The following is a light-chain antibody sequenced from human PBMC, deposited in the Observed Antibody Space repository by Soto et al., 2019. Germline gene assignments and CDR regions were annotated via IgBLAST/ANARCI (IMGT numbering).Light chain of an antibody. Sequence: EIVMTQSPATLSVSPGERATLSCRASQSVGSNLAWYQQKPGQAPRLLIYGASTRATGIPARFSGSGSGTEFTLTISSLQSEDFAVYYGQQYNNWPPWTFGQGTKVDI. CDR2: GAS. V-gene: IGKV3-15*01. CDR3: QQYNNWPPWT. CDR1: QSVGSN. J-gene: IGKJ1*01.